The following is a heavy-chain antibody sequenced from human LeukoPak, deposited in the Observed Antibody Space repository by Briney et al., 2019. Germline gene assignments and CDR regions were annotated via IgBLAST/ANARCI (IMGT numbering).Heavy chain of an antibody. Sequence: ASVKVSCKASGYTFTGYYMHWVRQAPGQGLEWMGWINPNSGGTNYAQKLQGRVTMTRDTSISTAYMELSRLRSDDTAVYYCARDLLFSYCGGDCYPSGYWGQGTLVTVSS. J-gene: IGHJ4*02. D-gene: IGHD2-21*02. V-gene: IGHV1-2*02. CDR2: INPNSGGT. CDR3: ARDLLFSYCGGDCYPSGY. CDR1: GYTFTGYY.